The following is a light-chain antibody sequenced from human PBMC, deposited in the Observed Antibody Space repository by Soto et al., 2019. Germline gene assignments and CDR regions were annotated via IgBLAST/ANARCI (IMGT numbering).Light chain of an antibody. CDR1: QSVSSN. J-gene: IGKJ2*01. CDR3: QQYNNWPQT. V-gene: IGKV3-15*01. CDR2: GAS. Sequence: EIVMTQSPGTLSVSPGERATLSCRASQSVSSNLAWYQQKPGQAPRLLIYGASTRATGIPARVSGSGSGTEFTLTISSLQSEDFAVYYCQQYNNWPQTFGQGTKLEIK.